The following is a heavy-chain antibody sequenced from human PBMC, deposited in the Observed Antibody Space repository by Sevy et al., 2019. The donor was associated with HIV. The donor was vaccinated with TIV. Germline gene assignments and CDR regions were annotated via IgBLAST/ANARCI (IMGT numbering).Heavy chain of an antibody. CDR2: ISGSGGRT. Sequence: GGSLRLSCAASGFTFSTYAMSWVRQAPGKGLEWVSVISGSGGRTYYADSVKGRFTISRDNSKHTLYLHMNSLRAEDTAVYYCATSWADSGYSYVDGDYWGQGTLVTVSS. D-gene: IGHD5-18*01. CDR1: GFTFSTYA. V-gene: IGHV3-23*01. J-gene: IGHJ4*02. CDR3: ATSWADSGYSYVDGDY.